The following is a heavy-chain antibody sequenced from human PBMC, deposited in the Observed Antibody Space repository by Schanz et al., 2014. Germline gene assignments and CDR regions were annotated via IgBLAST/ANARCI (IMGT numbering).Heavy chain of an antibody. D-gene: IGHD2-8*01. V-gene: IGHV3-33*01. J-gene: IGHJ6*03. CDR3: ARDGVTLVAEYFMDV. CDR2: VWSDGNTK. CDR1: GFTFSRFG. Sequence: QVQLVESGGGVVRPGRSLRLSCATSGFTFSRFGMHWVRQAPGKGPEWVALVWSDGNTKYYVDSVKGRFTISRDNSMNTLHLQMDGLRVEDTAVYYCARDGVTLVAEYFMDVWGKGTTVTVSS.